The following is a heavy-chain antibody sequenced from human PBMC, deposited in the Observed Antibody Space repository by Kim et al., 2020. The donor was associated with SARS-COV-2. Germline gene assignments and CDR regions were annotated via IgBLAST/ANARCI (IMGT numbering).Heavy chain of an antibody. J-gene: IGHJ4*02. D-gene: IGHD6-19*01. V-gene: IGHV3-23*01. Sequence: GGSLRLFCVASGFPFSTYPMIWVRQAPGKGLDWVSGLTGSGATTYYADSVRGRFTISRDNSRNTLYLQMNSLRVEDTAVYYCAKGSGAVAGRMVWGQGTLVTVSS. CDR1: GFPFSTYP. CDR3: AKGSGAVAGRMV. CDR2: LTGSGATT.